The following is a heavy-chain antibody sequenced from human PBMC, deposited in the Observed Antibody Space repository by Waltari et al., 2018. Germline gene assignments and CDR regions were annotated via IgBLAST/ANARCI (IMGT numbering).Heavy chain of an antibody. D-gene: IGHD5-12*01. CDR3: ARDSKYSGYDETPYFDY. V-gene: IGHV3-23*01. CDR1: GFTFSSYA. CDR2: ISGRGGST. J-gene: IGHJ4*02. Sequence: EVQLLESGGGLVQPGGSQRLSCAASGFTFSSYAMSWVRQAPGRGLEWVSAISGRGGSTYYADSVKGRFTISRDNSKNTLYLQMNSLRAEDTAVYYCARDSKYSGYDETPYFDYWGQGTLVTVSS.